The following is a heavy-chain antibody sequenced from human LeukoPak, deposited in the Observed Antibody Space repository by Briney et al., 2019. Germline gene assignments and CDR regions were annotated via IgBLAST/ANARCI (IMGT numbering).Heavy chain of an antibody. V-gene: IGHV1-69*05. CDR3: ARYFPRTRTGIAVAGTPYFDY. Sequence: SVKVSCKASGGTFSSYAISWVRQAPGQGLEWMGGIIPIFGTANYAQKFQGRVTITRDTSASTAYMELSSLRSEDTAVYYCARYFPRTRTGIAVAGTPYFDYWGQGTLVTVSS. D-gene: IGHD6-19*01. CDR2: IIPIFGTA. J-gene: IGHJ4*02. CDR1: GGTFSSYA.